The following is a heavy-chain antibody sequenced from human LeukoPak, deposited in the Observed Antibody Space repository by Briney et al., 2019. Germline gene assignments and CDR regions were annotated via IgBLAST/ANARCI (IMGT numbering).Heavy chain of an antibody. Sequence: ASVKVSCKASGYTFTDYYFQWVRQAPGQGLEWMGWMNPNSGNTGYAQKFQGRVTMTRNTSISTAYMELSSLRSEDTAVYYCAVYSNYVRFGGQGTLVTVSS. J-gene: IGHJ4*02. CDR3: AVYSNYVRF. CDR1: GYTFTDYY. D-gene: IGHD4-11*01. V-gene: IGHV1-8*02. CDR2: MNPNSGNT.